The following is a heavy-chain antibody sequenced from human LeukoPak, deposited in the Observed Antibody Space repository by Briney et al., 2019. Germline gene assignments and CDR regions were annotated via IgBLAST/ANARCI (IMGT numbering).Heavy chain of an antibody. CDR2: IYNDGGRT. CDR1: GFTFSDHW. J-gene: IGHJ6*03. D-gene: IGHD1-7*01. V-gene: IGHV3-74*01. CDR3: ARRWNYGRNYYIDV. Sequence: GGSLRPSCAASGFTFSDHWMHWVRQAPGKGLEWLSRIYNDGGRTSYADSVKGRFTISRDNGKNTLFLQLNSLRAEDTAVYYCARRWNYGRNYYIDVWGKGAAVSVSS.